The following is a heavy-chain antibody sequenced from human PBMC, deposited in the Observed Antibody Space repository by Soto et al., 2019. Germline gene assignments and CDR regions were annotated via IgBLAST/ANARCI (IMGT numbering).Heavy chain of an antibody. CDR2: IIPILGIA. Sequence: QVQLVQSGAEVKKPGSSVKVSCTASGGTFSSYTISCVRQAPGQGLEWMGRIIPILGIANYAQKFQGRVTITADKSTSAADIELSSLRSEDTAVYYCAIDSATPFDYWGQGTLVTVSA. J-gene: IGHJ4*02. D-gene: IGHD2-15*01. CDR1: GGTFSSYT. V-gene: IGHV1-69*08. CDR3: AIDSATPFDY.